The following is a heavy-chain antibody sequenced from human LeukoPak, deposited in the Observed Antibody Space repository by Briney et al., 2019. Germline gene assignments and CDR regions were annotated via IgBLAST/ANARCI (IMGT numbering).Heavy chain of an antibody. Sequence: SETLSLTCTVSGGSISSSSYYWGWIRQPLGKGLEWIGSIYYSGSTYYNPSLKSRVTISVDTSKNQFSLQLNSVTPEDTAVYYCARAVLWFGDLDYYYYMDVWGKGTTVTVSS. J-gene: IGHJ6*03. CDR2: IYYSGST. CDR3: ARAVLWFGDLDYYYYMDV. CDR1: GGSISSSSYY. D-gene: IGHD3-10*01. V-gene: IGHV4-39*01.